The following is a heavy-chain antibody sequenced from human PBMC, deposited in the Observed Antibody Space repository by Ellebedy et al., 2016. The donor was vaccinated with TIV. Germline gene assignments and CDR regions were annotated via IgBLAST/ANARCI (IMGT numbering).Heavy chain of an antibody. D-gene: IGHD4-17*01. J-gene: IGHJ4*02. CDR2: ISYDGSNK. Sequence: GESLKISXAASGFTFRNYWMNWVRQAPGKGLEWVAVISYDGSNKYYADSVKGRFTISRDNSKNTLYLQMNSLRAEDTAVYYCARDRVHYAHFDYWGQGTLVTVSS. CDR1: GFTFRNYW. CDR3: ARDRVHYAHFDY. V-gene: IGHV3-30-3*01.